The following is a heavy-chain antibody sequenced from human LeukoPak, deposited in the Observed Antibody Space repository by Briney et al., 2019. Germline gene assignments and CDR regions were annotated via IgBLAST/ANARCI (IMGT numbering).Heavy chain of an antibody. CDR1: GGSISSSSYY. J-gene: IGHJ5*02. Sequence: SETLFLTCTVSGGSISSSSYYWGWIRQPPGKGLEWIGSIYYSGSTYYNPSLKSRVTISVDTSKNQFSLKLSSVTAADTAVYYCARRRYYGSGSYHNWFDPWGQGTLVTVSS. CDR2: IYYSGST. V-gene: IGHV4-39*07. CDR3: ARRRYYGSGSYHNWFDP. D-gene: IGHD3-10*01.